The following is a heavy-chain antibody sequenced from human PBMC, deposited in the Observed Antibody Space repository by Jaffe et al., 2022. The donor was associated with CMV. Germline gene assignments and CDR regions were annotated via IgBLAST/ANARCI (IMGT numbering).Heavy chain of an antibody. CDR3: ARDPKGGIAVAGYAFDI. CDR1: GGTFSSYA. V-gene: IGHV1-69*01. D-gene: IGHD6-19*01. Sequence: QVQLVQSGAEVKKPGSSVKVSCKASGGTFSSYAISWVRQAPGQGLEWMGGIIPIFGTANYAQKFQGRVTITADESTSTAYMELSSLRSEDTAVYYCARDPKGGIAVAGYAFDIWGQGTMVTVSS. J-gene: IGHJ3*02. CDR2: IIPIFGTA.